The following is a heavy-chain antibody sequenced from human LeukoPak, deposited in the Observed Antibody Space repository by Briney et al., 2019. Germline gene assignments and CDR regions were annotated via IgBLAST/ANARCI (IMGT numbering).Heavy chain of an antibody. Sequence: SETLSLTCTVSGGSISNYYWSWIRQPPGRGLEWIGYINDSGSTNYNPSLKNRVTISVDTSKNQFSLKVTSVTAADTAVYYCARLNGGYWGQGTLVTVSS. CDR3: ARLNGGY. CDR1: GGSISNYY. V-gene: IGHV4-59*08. D-gene: IGHD1-1*01. CDR2: INDSGST. J-gene: IGHJ4*02.